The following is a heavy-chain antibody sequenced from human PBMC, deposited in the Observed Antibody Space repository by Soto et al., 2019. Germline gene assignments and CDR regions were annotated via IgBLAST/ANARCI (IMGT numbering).Heavy chain of an antibody. J-gene: IGHJ4*02. Sequence: EVQLVESGGGLVQPGGSLRLSCAASGFTFSSYEMNWVRQAPGKGLEWVSYISSSGSTIYYADSVKGRFTISRDNAKNSLYLQMNSLRAEDTAVYYCAPGPHIYYGSGSYISWGQGTLVTVSS. CDR1: GFTFSSYE. CDR2: ISSSGSTI. D-gene: IGHD3-10*01. CDR3: APGPHIYYGSGSYIS. V-gene: IGHV3-48*03.